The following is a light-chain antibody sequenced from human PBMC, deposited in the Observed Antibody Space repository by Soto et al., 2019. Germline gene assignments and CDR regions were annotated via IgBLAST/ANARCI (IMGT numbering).Light chain of an antibody. V-gene: IGKV2-28*01. Sequence: DIVMTQSPLSLPVTPGEPASISCRSSQSLLHSNGYNYLDWYLQKPGQSPQLLIYLGSNRASGVPDRFSGSGSGTDFTLKISRVEAEDVGVYYCMQALQTPPGIATFGGGTKVEIK. CDR2: LGS. J-gene: IGKJ4*01. CDR3: MQALQTPPGIAT. CDR1: QSLLHSNGYNY.